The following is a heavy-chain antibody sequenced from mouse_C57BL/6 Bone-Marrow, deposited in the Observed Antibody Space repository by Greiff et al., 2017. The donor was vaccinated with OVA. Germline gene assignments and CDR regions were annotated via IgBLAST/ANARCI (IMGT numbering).Heavy chain of an antibody. J-gene: IGHJ3*01. CDR2: IYPRSGNT. CDR3: ARKEELSGFAY. V-gene: IGHV1-81*01. CDR1: GYTFTSYG. Sequence: QVQLQQSGAELARPGASVKLSRKASGYTFTSYGISWVKQRTGQGLEWIGEIYPRSGNTYYNEKLKGKATLTADKSSSTAYMELRSLTSEDSAVYFCARKEELSGFAYWGQGTLVTVSA.